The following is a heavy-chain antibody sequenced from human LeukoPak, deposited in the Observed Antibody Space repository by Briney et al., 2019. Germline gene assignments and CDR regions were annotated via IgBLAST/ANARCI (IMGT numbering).Heavy chain of an antibody. J-gene: IGHJ4*02. CDR3: AKSGGSYPYYFDY. V-gene: IGHV3-23*01. D-gene: IGHD1-26*01. CDR1: GFSFSSYG. CDR2: ISGSGDNT. Sequence: GGSLRLSCAASGFSFSSYGMHWVRRAPGKGLEWVSAISGSGDNTYYADSVKGRFTISRDNSKNTLYLQMNSLRAEDTAVYYCAKSGGSYPYYFDYWGQGTLVTVSS.